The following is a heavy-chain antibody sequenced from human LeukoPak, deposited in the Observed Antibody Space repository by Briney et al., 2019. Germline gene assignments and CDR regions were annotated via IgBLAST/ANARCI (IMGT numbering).Heavy chain of an antibody. D-gene: IGHD3-22*01. Sequence: GGSLRLSCIASGFSLSGYAMSWVRQAPGKGLEWVSTISGGGDAAYYADSAKGRFTISRDNSKNTLYLQMNSLRAEDTAVYYCPRKYDSSGYFDYWGRGTLVTVSS. CDR1: GFSLSGYA. J-gene: IGHJ4*02. CDR3: PRKYDSSGYFDY. V-gene: IGHV3-23*01. CDR2: ISGGGDAA.